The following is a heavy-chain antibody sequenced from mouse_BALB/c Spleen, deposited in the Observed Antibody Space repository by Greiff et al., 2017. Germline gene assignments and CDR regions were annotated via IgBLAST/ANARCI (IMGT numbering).Heavy chain of an antibody. J-gene: IGHJ4*01. Sequence: QVQLQQSGAELVRPGSSVKISCKASGYAFSSYWMNWVKQRPGQGLEWIGQIYPGDGDTNYNGKFKGKATLTADKSSSTAYMQLSSLTSEDSAVYFCARRDDWHAMDYWGQGTSVTVSS. CDR2: IYPGDGDT. V-gene: IGHV1-80*01. CDR3: ARRDDWHAMDY. CDR1: GYAFSSYW. D-gene: IGHD2-4*01.